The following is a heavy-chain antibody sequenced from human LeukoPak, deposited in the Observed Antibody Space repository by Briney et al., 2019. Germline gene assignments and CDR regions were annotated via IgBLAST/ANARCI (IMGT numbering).Heavy chain of an antibody. D-gene: IGHD5-12*01. CDR2: MHSSGSA. CDR3: ARMGGYSGYATH. J-gene: IGHJ4*02. Sequence: SETLSLTCTVSGGSISPYYWSWIRQPPGKGLEWTGYMHSSGSANSNPSLKSRATISVDTSKNQFSLKLSSVTAADTAVYYCARMGGYSGYATHWGQGSLVTVSS. V-gene: IGHV4-59*08. CDR1: GGSISPYY.